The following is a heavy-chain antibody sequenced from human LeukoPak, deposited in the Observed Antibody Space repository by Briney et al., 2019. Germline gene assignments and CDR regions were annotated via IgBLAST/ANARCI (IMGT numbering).Heavy chain of an antibody. J-gene: IGHJ6*02. CDR1: GYTFTSYG. CDR2: ISAYNGNT. D-gene: IGHD4-17*01. V-gene: IGHV1-18*01. Sequence: ASVKVSCKASGYTFTSYGISWVRQAPGQELEWMGWISAYNGNTNYAQKLQGRVTMTTDTSTSTAYMELRSLKSDDTAVYYCARVGAHDYGDYSYYGMDVWGQGTTVTVSS. CDR3: ARVGAHDYGDYSYYGMDV.